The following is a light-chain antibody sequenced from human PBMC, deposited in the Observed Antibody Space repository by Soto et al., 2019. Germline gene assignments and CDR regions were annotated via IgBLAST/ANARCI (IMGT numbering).Light chain of an antibody. CDR3: MQGTHWYT. CDR1: QSLVYSDGNTY. V-gene: IGKV2-30*01. CDR2: NVS. Sequence: DVVMTQSPLSLPVTLGQPASISCRSSQSLVYSDGNTYLNWFQQRPGQSPRRLIYNVSKRDSGVTDRFGGSGSGTDFTLKISRVEAEDVGVYYWMQGTHWYTFGQGTKLEI. J-gene: IGKJ2*01.